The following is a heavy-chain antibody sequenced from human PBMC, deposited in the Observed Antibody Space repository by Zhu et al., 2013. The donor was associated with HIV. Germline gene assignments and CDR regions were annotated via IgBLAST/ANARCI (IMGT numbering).Heavy chain of an antibody. D-gene: IGHD3-10*01. V-gene: IGHV1-46*01. CDR2: INPRDGGT. Sequence: QVQLVQSGREVKKPGASVKVSCKASGYTFTNFYIHWLRQAPGQGLEWMGLINPRDGGTIYAQKFQGRVTMTRDTSTSRVYMELSSLRSEDTAMYYCAREVRGSGSYSFDYWGQGTLVTVSS. CDR3: AREVRGSGSYSFDY. J-gene: IGHJ4*02. CDR1: GYTFTNFY.